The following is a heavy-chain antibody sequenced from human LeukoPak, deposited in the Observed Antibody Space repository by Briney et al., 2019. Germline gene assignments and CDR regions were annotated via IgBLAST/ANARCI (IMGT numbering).Heavy chain of an antibody. V-gene: IGHV3-66*01. CDR3: AREHYDSSGPDWFDP. CDR2: IYSGGNT. CDR1: GFTVSSNY. J-gene: IGHJ5*02. D-gene: IGHD3-22*01. Sequence: GGSLRLSCAASGFTVSSNYMSWVRQAPGKGLEWVSVIYSGGNTFYADSVKGRFTISRDNSKNTLYLQMNSLRAEDTAVYYCAREHYDSSGPDWFDPWGQGTLVTVSS.